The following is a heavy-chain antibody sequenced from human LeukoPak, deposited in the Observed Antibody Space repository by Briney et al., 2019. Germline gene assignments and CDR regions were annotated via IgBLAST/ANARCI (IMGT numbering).Heavy chain of an antibody. D-gene: IGHD3-16*01. Sequence: SGTLSLTCTVSGYSISSGYYWGWIRQPPGKGLEWIGSIYHSGSTYYNPSLKSRVTISVDTSKNQFSLKLSSVTAADTAVYYCARDRLGLFDYWGQGTLVTVSS. CDR1: GYSISSGYY. CDR2: IYHSGST. CDR3: ARDRLGLFDY. V-gene: IGHV4-38-2*02. J-gene: IGHJ4*02.